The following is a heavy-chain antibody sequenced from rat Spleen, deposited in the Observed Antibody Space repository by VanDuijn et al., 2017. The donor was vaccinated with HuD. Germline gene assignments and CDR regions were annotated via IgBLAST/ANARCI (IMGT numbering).Heavy chain of an antibody. CDR2: ISYDGSST. J-gene: IGHJ2*01. Sequence: EVQLVESDGGLVQPGRSLKLSCAASGFTFSDYYMAWVRQAPAKGLEWVATISYDGSSTYYRDSVKGRFTISRDNAKSTLYLQMDSLRSEDTATYYCARYRDYWGQGVMVTVSS. D-gene: IGHD1-1*01. CDR1: GFTFSDYY. V-gene: IGHV5-7*01. CDR3: ARYRDY.